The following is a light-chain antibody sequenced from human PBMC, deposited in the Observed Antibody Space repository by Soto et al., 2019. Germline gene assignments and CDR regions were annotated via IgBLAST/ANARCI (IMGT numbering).Light chain of an antibody. CDR3: QQTKSFPLT. J-gene: IGKJ4*01. V-gene: IGKV1-39*01. CDR1: QNIDSY. Sequence: DIHMTQSPSSLSASVGDRVTITCRASQNIDSYLNWYQQKPGQSPRLLIYSASILQTGVPSGFSGSGSGTEFSLTISSLQTEDFATYYCQQTKSFPLTFGGGTKVDI. CDR2: SAS.